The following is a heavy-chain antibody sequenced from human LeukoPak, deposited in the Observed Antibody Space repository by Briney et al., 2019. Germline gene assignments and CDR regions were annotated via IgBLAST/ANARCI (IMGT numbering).Heavy chain of an antibody. D-gene: IGHD5-24*01. CDR3: ARETPRRGETRDGYR. CDR2: IYSGGSA. V-gene: IGHV3-53*01. J-gene: IGHJ4*02. Sequence: GGSLRLSCAASGFTVSSNYMSWVRQAPGKGLEWVSVIYSGGSAYYADSVKGRFTISRDNAKNTLYLQMNSLRVEDTAVYYCARETPRRGETRDGYRWGQGTLVTVSS. CDR1: GFTVSSNY.